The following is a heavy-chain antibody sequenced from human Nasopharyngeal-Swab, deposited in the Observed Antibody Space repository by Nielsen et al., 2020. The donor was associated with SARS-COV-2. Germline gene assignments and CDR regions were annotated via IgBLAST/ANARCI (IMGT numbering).Heavy chain of an antibody. J-gene: IGHJ4*02. D-gene: IGHD3/OR15-3a*01. CDR1: GGSTISDYW. CDR2: VHHSKNA. CDR3: AGLRSVDYYFDY. V-gene: IGHV4-4*02. Sequence: SETLSLTCAVSGGSTISDYWWTWVRQPPGRGLEWIGEVHHSKNANYNPSLKSRVTISVDTSKNQFSLKLSSVTAADTAVYYCAGLRSVDYYFDYWGQGTLVTVSS.